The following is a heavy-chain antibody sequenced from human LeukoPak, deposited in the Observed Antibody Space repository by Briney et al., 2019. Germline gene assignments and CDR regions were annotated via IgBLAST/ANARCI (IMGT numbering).Heavy chain of an antibody. CDR2: INPNSGGT. CDR1: GYTFTGYY. D-gene: IGHD1-26*01. V-gene: IGHV1-2*02. CDR3: AGRSGSHTIDY. J-gene: IGHJ4*02. Sequence: GASVKVSCKASGYTFTGYYMHWVRQAPGQGLEWMGWINPNSGGTDYAQKFQGRVTMTRDTSISTAYMELSRLRSDDTAVYYCAGRSGSHTIDYWGQGTLVIVSS.